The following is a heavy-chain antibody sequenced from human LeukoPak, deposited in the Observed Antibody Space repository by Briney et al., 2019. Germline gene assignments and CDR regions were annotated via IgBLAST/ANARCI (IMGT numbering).Heavy chain of an antibody. CDR2: VNHSGYT. J-gene: IGHJ4*02. Sequence: SETLSLTCDVSGVSFSIYYWSWIRQSPEKGLEWIGEVNHSGYTNYNPSLKSRDTISVDTSKNQFSLKLSSVTAADTAVYYCARQLYGSDYWGQGTLVTVSS. D-gene: IGHD4-17*01. CDR1: GVSFSIYY. CDR3: ARQLYGSDY. V-gene: IGHV4-34*01.